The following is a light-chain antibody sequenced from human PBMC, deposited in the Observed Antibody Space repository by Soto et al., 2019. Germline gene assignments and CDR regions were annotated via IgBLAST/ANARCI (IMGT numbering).Light chain of an antibody. J-gene: IGKJ1*01. CDR1: RGISNY. CDR2: ATS. V-gene: IGKV1-27*01. CDR3: LGYDSAPTWT. Sequence: DIQMTQSPSSLSASVGDRVTITCRASRGISNYLAWYQQIPGNVPKLLIYATSTLQTGVPSRFSGSGSGTDYSLTINSLQPEDVATYYCLGYDSAPTWTFGQGTKVEIK.